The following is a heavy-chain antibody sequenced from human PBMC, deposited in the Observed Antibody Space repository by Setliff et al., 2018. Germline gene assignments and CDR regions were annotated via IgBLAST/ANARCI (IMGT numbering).Heavy chain of an antibody. CDR3: ARILYDYDILTGPGYYFDY. J-gene: IGHJ4*02. CDR2: IYYSGST. Sequence: SETLSLTCTVSGGSISSSSYYWGWIRQPPGKGLEWIGSIYYSGSTYYNPSLKSRVTISVDTSKNQFSLKLSSVTAADTAVYYCARILYDYDILTGPGYYFDYWGQGTLVTVSS. D-gene: IGHD3-9*01. V-gene: IGHV4-39*07. CDR1: GGSISSSSYY.